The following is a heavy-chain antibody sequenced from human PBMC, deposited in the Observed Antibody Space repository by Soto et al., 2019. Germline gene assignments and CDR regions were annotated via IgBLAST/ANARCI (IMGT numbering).Heavy chain of an antibody. CDR1: GGTFSSYA. CDR3: ARDYVYYDSSGYYDSWFDP. D-gene: IGHD3-22*01. CDR2: IIPIFGTA. V-gene: IGHV1-69*13. Sequence: GASVKVSCTASGGTFSSYAISWVRQAPGQGLEWMGGIIPIFGTANYAQKFQGRVTITADESTSTAYMELSSLRSEDTAMYYCARDYVYYDSSGYYDSWFDPWGQGTLVTVSS. J-gene: IGHJ5*02.